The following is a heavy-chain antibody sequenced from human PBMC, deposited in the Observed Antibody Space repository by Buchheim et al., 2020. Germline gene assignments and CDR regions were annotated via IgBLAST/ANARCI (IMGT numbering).Heavy chain of an antibody. CDR2: ISGSGGST. D-gene: IGHD3-16*01. CDR1: RFTFSSYG. Sequence: EVQLLESGGGLVQPGGSLRLSCAASRFTFSSYGMAWVRQAPGKGLEWVSGISGSGGSTYYADSVKVRFTISRDNSKNTLYLQMNSLRAEDTAVYYCAKSGRGGGDYWYFDLWGRGTL. CDR3: AKSGRGGGDYWYFDL. J-gene: IGHJ2*01. V-gene: IGHV3-23*01.